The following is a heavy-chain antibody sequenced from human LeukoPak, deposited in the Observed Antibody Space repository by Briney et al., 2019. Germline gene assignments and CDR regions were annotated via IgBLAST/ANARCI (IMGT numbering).Heavy chain of an antibody. CDR2: IYYSGST. D-gene: IGHD4-23*01. V-gene: IGHV4-59*01. CDR1: GGSISTYY. J-gene: IGHJ4*02. Sequence: PSETLSLTCTVSGGSISTYYWSWIRQPPGKGLEWIGYIYYSGSTNYNPFLKSRVTTSVDTSKNQFSLKLSSVTAADTAVYYCARDTGTVVDYWGQGTLVTVSS. CDR3: ARDTGTVVDY.